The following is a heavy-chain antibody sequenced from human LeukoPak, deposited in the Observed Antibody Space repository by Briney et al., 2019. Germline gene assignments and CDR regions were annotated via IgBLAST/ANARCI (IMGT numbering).Heavy chain of an antibody. CDR1: GGSISSYY. V-gene: IGHV4-4*07. CDR3: TRGSMGGSGSYYKDYYYGMDV. Sequence: PSETLSLTCTVSGGSISSYYWTWIRQPAGKGLEWIGRILNGGSTNYNPSLKSRLTMSVDTSKNQFSLKLNSVTAADTAVYYCTRGSMGGSGSYYKDYYYGMDVWSQGTTVTVS. J-gene: IGHJ6*02. D-gene: IGHD3-10*01. CDR2: ILNGGST.